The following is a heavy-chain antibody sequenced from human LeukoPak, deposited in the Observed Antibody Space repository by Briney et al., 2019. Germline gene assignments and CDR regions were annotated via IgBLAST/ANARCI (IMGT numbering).Heavy chain of an antibody. CDR2: ISGSGGST. J-gene: IGHJ4*02. V-gene: IGHV3-23*01. CDR1: GFTFDDYG. CDR3: AKWVGYYDFWSRPRGYYFDY. D-gene: IGHD3-3*01. Sequence: PGRSLRLSCAASGFTFDDYGMSWVRQAPGKGLEWVSAISGSGGSTYYADSVKGRFTISRDNSKNTLYLQMNSLRAEDTAVYYCAKWVGYYDFWSRPRGYYFDYWGQGTLVTVSS.